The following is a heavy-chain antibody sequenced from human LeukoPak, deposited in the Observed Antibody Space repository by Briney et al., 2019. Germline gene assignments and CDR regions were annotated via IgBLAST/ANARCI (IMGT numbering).Heavy chain of an antibody. CDR2: IYYSGST. V-gene: IGHV4-59*08. J-gene: IGHJ5*02. D-gene: IGHD6-19*01. CDR3: AKGAGPPWFDP. CDR1: GGSISSYY. Sequence: SETLSLTCTVSGGSISSYYWSWIRQPPGKGLEWIGYIYYSGSTNYSPSLKSRVTISIDTSRNQFSMSLNSVTAADTAVYYCAKGAGPPWFDPWGQGTLVTVSS.